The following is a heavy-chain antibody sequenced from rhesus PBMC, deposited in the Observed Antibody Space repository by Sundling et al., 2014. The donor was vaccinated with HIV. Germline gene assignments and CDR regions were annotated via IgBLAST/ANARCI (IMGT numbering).Heavy chain of an antibody. CDR2: IHGSGGST. D-gene: IGHD1-1-1*01. CDR1: GGSISDSYY. Sequence: QVQLQEAGPGLVKPSETLSLTCAVSGGSISDSYYWSWIRQPPGKGLEWIGYIHGSGGSTYYNPSLKSRVTISTETSKNQFSLKLSSVTAADTAVYYCARDLAGTADYWGQGVLVTVSS. J-gene: IGHJ4*01. V-gene: IGHV4-106*01. CDR3: ARDLAGTADY.